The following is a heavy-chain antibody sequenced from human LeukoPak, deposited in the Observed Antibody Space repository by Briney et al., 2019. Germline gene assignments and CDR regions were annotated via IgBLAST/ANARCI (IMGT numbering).Heavy chain of an antibody. D-gene: IGHD1-1*01. CDR2: IWYDGSNK. Sequence: GGSPRLSCAASGFTFRNYGMHWVRQAPGKGLEWVAIIWYDGSNKYYADSVKGRFTISRDNSRNTLYLQMNSLRVEDTAVYYCARVVGSEGNWYVDYWGQGTLVTVSS. V-gene: IGHV3-33*01. CDR1: GFTFRNYG. J-gene: IGHJ4*02. CDR3: ARVVGSEGNWYVDY.